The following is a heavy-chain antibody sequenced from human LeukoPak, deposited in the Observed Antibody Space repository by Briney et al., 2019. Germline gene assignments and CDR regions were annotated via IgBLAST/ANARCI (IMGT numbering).Heavy chain of an antibody. V-gene: IGHV3-21*04. CDR1: GFTFSSYS. D-gene: IGHD3-10*01. Sequence: AGSLRLSCAASGFTFSSYSMNWVRQGPGKGLEWVSSISSSSSYIYYADSVKGRFTISRANAKNSLYLQMNSLRAEDTAGYYCARDSYGSGMSGNFDYWGQGTLVTVSS. J-gene: IGHJ4*02. CDR3: ARDSYGSGMSGNFDY. CDR2: ISSSSSYI.